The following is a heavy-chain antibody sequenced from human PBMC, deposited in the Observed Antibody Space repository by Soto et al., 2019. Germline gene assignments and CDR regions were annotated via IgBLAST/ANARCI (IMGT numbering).Heavy chain of an antibody. V-gene: IGHV3-30*18. CDR3: TKGGTVPFDY. Sequence: QVQFMQSGGGVVQPGKSLRLSCATSGITFRRYAMQWVRQAPGRRPEWVAVVFFDGNYKNYGDSVKGRFTVSRDNSKNTTYLQMNGLRPEDSAVYYCTKGGTVPFDYWGQGSLVTVSS. CDR2: VFFDGNYK. CDR1: GITFRRYA. D-gene: IGHD3-16*01. J-gene: IGHJ4*02.